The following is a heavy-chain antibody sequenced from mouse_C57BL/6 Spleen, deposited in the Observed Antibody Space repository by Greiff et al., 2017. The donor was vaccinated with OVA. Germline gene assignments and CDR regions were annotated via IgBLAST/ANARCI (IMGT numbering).Heavy chain of an antibody. CDR2: ISYDGSN. J-gene: IGHJ3*01. CDR3: ARDYYGSSPGGFAY. Sequence: EVQLQESGPGLVKPSQSLSLTCSVTGYSITSGYYWNWIRQFPGNNLEWMGYISYDGSNNYNPSLKNRISITLDTSKNQLFLKLNSVTTEDTATDYCARDYYGSSPGGFAYWGQGTLVTVSA. D-gene: IGHD1-1*01. V-gene: IGHV3-6*01. CDR1: GYSITSGYY.